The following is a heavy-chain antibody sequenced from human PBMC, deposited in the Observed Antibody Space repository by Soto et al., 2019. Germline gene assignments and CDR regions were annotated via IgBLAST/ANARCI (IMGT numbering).Heavy chain of an antibody. CDR3: ATGDNWFDP. CDR1: GDSLTELS. CDR2: FDPEDGET. J-gene: IGHJ5*02. Sequence: ASVKVSCEVCGDSLTELSMHWVRQAPGKGLEWMGGFDPEDGETIYAQKFQGRVTMTEDTSTDTAYMELSSLRSEDTAVYYCATGDNWFDPWGQGTLVTVSS. V-gene: IGHV1-24*01.